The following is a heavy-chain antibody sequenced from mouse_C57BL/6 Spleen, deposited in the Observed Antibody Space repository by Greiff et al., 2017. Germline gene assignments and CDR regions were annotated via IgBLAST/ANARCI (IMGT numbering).Heavy chain of an antibody. CDR1: GYAFSSSW. J-gene: IGHJ4*01. D-gene: IGHD2-4*01. V-gene: IGHV1-82*01. Sequence: QVQLQQSGPELVKPGASVKISCKASGYAFSSSWMNWVKQRPGKGLEWIGRIYPGDGDTNYNGKFKGKATLTADKSSSTAYMQLSSLTSEASAVYFCARVMITTRARDYWGQGTSVTVSS. CDR3: ARVMITTRARDY. CDR2: IYPGDGDT.